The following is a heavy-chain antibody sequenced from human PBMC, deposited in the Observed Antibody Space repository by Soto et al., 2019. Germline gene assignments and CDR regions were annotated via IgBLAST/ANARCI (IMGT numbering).Heavy chain of an antibody. D-gene: IGHD3-22*01. V-gene: IGHV3-23*01. Sequence: QPGGSLRLSCAASGFTFSSYAMSWVRQAPGKGLEWVSAISGSGGSTYYADSVKGRFTISRDNSKNTLYLQMNSPRAEDTAVYYCAKDVYYYDSSGYSRAFDIWGQGTMVTVSS. CDR1: GFTFSSYA. J-gene: IGHJ3*02. CDR3: AKDVYYYDSSGYSRAFDI. CDR2: ISGSGGST.